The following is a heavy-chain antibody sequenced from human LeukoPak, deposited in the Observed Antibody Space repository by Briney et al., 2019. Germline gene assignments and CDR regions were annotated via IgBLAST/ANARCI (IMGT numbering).Heavy chain of an antibody. CDR1: GGSISSYY. D-gene: IGHD3-22*01. Sequence: SETLSLTCTISGGSISSYYWSWIRQPPGKGLEWIGYIYYSGSTNYNPSLKSRVTISVDTSKNQFSLKLSSVTAADTAVYYCARAPGRIVVVKGRPSQKGVFDYWGQGTLVTVSS. V-gene: IGHV4-59*01. CDR3: ARAPGRIVVVKGRPSQKGVFDY. J-gene: IGHJ4*02. CDR2: IYYSGST.